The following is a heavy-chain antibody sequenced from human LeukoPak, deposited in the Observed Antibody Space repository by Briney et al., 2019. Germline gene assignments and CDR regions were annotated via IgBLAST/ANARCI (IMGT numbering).Heavy chain of an antibody. CDR3: ARHKGPSYYDFWSGGDHYYYMDV. CDR1: GYSFTSYW. CDR2: IYPGDSDT. V-gene: IGHV5-51*01. J-gene: IGHJ6*03. D-gene: IGHD3-3*01. Sequence: GESLKISCKGSGYSFTSYWIGWVRQMPGKGLEWMGIIYPGDSDTRYSPSFQGQVTISADKSISTAYLQWSSLKASDTAMYYCARHKGPSYYDFWSGGDHYYYMDVWGKGTTVTVSS.